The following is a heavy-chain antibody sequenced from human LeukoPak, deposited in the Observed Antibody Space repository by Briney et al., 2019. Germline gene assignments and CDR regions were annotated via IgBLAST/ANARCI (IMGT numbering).Heavy chain of an antibody. CDR2: IYYGGGT. V-gene: IGHV4-39*01. CDR1: GVSISSTDHY. J-gene: IGHJ4*02. CDR3: ARYAVEYRGTYFDY. D-gene: IGHD1-26*01. Sequence: SETLSLTCTVSGVSISSTDHYWGWLRQPPGKGLLWIGSIYYGGGTYYNPSLKSRVTISVDTSKNQFSLKLSSVSASDTAVYYCARYAVEYRGTYFDYWGQGTLVTVSS.